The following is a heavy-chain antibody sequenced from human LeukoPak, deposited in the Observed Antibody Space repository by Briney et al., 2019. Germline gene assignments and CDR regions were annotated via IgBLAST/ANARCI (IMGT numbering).Heavy chain of an antibody. CDR2: ISGVADRT. V-gene: IGHV3-23*01. CDR3: AKESPYTSPRNYYFDY. CDR1: GFTFSSYA. J-gene: IGHJ4*02. D-gene: IGHD1-14*01. Sequence: GGSLRLSCAASGFTFSSYAMSWVRQAPGKGLEWVSAISGVADRTYYADSVKGRFTISRGNSKNTLSLQMNSLRAEDAAIYYCAKESPYTSPRNYYFDYWGQGTLVTVSS.